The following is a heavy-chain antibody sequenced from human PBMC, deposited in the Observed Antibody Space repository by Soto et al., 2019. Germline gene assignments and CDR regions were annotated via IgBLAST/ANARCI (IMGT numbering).Heavy chain of an antibody. V-gene: IGHV4-4*02. Sequence: PSETLSLTCTVSGGSIKTDVWWSWLRRPPGKGLEWIGEIYQNGHTNYNPSLRSRVTMSVDKSKNQFSLMLTSVTAADTAMYYCARDAAMSGETDRFDYWGQGILVTVSS. CDR3: ARDAAMSGETDRFDY. J-gene: IGHJ4*02. CDR2: IYQNGHT. D-gene: IGHD2-2*01. CDR1: GGSIKTDVW.